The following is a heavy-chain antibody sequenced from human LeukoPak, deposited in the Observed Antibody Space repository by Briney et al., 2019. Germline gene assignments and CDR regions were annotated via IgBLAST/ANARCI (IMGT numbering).Heavy chain of an antibody. CDR2: IKGKTDGGTT. V-gene: IGHV3-15*01. CDR1: GFTFSNAW. Sequence: GGSLRLSCAASGFTFSNAWMSWVRQAPGKGLEWVGRIKGKTDGGTTDYAAPVKGRFTISRDDSKNTLYLQMNSLKTEDTAVYYCTTDRWDYDYVWGSYRHYYFDYWGQGTLVTVSS. J-gene: IGHJ4*02. D-gene: IGHD3-16*02. CDR3: TTDRWDYDYVWGSYRHYYFDY.